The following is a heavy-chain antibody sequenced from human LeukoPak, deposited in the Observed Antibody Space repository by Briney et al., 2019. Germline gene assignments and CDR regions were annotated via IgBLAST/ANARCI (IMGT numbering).Heavy chain of an antibody. V-gene: IGHV3-23*01. CDR1: GFAFYNYA. D-gene: IGHD4-23*01. CDR2: IDDNGARA. CDR3: AKHRDATAGGNRVGFDY. J-gene: IGHJ4*02. Sequence: GGSLRLSCAASGFAFYNYAMSWVRQAPGKGLDWVSGIDDNGARAYYADSVKGRLTISRDSSKDTLHLQMNSLRVEDTAVYFCAKHRDATAGGNRVGFDYWGQGILVTVSS.